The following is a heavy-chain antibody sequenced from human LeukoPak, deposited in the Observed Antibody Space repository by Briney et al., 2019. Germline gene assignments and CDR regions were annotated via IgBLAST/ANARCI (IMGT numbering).Heavy chain of an antibody. CDR3: AKAALSAYCGGDCFSSYY. V-gene: IGHV3-23*01. CDR1: GFTFSTYA. J-gene: IGHJ4*02. CDR2: ISDSGGST. D-gene: IGHD2-21*02. Sequence: PGGSLRLSCAASGFTFSTYAMSWVRQAPGKGLEWVSGISDSGGSTYYADFVKGRFTISRDNSKNTLYLQMNSLRAEDTALYYCAKAALSAYCGGDCFSSYYWGQGTLVTVSS.